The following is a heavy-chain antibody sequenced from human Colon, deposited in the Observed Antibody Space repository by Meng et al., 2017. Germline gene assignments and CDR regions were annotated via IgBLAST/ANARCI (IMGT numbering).Heavy chain of an antibody. J-gene: IGHJ4*02. CDR1: GFTVSSNY. V-gene: IGHV3-23*01. CDR2: VSGSGDNK. D-gene: IGHD2-15*01. CDR3: AKGRGYCSGGSCYSDY. Sequence: GGSLRLSCAASGFTVSSNYMSWVRQAPGKGLEWVSTVSGSGDNKYYADSVKGRFTIYRDNPKITLYLQMNSLKAEDTAVYYCAKGRGYCSGGSCYSDYWGQGTLVTVSS.